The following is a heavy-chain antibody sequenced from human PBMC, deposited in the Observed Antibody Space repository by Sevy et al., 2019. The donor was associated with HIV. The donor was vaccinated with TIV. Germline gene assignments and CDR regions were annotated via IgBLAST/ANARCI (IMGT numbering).Heavy chain of an antibody. CDR1: GFTFRNYA. J-gene: IGHJ4*02. CDR3: AKDLDIVAVAAAIRLSY. V-gene: IGHV3-23*01. Sequence: GGSLRLSCAASGFTFRNYAMSWVRQAPGKGLEWVSAPSGTGGSTYYADSVKGRFTISRDNSKNTLYLQMNSLRVEDTAVYYCAKDLDIVAVAAAIRLSYWGQGTLVTVSS. D-gene: IGHD2-2*01. CDR2: PSGTGGST.